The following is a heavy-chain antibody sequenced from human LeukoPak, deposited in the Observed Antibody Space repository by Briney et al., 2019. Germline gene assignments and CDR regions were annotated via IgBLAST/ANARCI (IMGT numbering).Heavy chain of an antibody. CDR1: GYTFTGYY. V-gene: IGHV1-2*02. D-gene: IGHD3-22*01. Sequence: ASVNVSCKASGYTFTGYYMHWVRQAPGQGLEWMGWINPNSGGTNYAQKFQGRVTMTRDTSISTAYMELSRLRSDDTAVYYCARGYYYDSSGYPRFDSWGQGTLVTVSS. CDR2: INPNSGGT. CDR3: ARGYYYDSSGYPRFDS. J-gene: IGHJ5*01.